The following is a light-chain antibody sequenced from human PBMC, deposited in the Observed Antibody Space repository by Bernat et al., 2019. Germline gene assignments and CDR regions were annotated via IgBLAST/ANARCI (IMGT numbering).Light chain of an antibody. V-gene: IGKV1-9*01. Sequence: DVQLTQSPSFLSASVGDRVDITCRASQVSGTYLAWYQKKPGKAPKLLIYSASTLQTGVPSRFSGSGSGTEFTLTIASLQPEDGATYFCQQLDRFPITFGQGTQLEIK. J-gene: IGKJ5*01. CDR1: QVSGTY. CDR2: SAS. CDR3: QQLDRFPIT.